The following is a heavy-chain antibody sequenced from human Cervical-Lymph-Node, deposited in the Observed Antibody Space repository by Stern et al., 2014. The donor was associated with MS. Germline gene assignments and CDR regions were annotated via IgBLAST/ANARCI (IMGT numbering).Heavy chain of an antibody. J-gene: IGHJ4*02. Sequence: VQLVESGAGVVQPGRSLRLSCAASGFTFSSYGMHWVRQDPGKGLEWVAVIWYDGSNKYYADSVKGRFTIARDNSKNTLYLQMNSLRAEDTAVYYCARDRHDLGYCSGGSCYLPDYWGQGTLVTVSS. CDR2: IWYDGSNK. V-gene: IGHV3-33*01. CDR1: GFTFSSYG. CDR3: ARDRHDLGYCSGGSCYLPDY. D-gene: IGHD2-15*01.